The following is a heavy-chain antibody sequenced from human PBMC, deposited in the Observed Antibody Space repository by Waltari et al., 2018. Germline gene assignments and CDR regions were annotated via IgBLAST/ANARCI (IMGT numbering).Heavy chain of an antibody. CDR3: ARSLTGTTGAFDI. D-gene: IGHD1-7*01. CDR2: IYHSGST. J-gene: IGHJ3*02. V-gene: IGHV4-38-2*02. Sequence: QVQLQESGPGLVKPSATLSLTCTVSGYSISSGYYWGWIRQPPGKGLEWIGSIYHSGSTYYNPSLKSRVTISVDTSKNQFSLKLSSVTAADTAVYYCARSLTGTTGAFDIWGQGTMVTVSS. CDR1: GYSISSGYY.